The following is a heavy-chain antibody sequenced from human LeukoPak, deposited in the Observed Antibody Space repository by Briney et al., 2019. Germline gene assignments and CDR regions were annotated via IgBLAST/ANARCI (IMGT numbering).Heavy chain of an antibody. CDR3: AKDIHCSGGSCTGDEYFQH. CDR1: GFTFSSYG. CDR2: IRYDGSNK. J-gene: IGHJ1*01. V-gene: IGHV3-30*02. Sequence: GGSLRLSCAASGFTFSSYGMHWVRQAPGKGLEWVAFIRYDGSNKYYADSVKGRFTISRDNSKNSLYLQMNSLRTEDTALYYCAKDIHCSGGSCTGDEYFQHWGQGTLVTVSS. D-gene: IGHD2-15*01.